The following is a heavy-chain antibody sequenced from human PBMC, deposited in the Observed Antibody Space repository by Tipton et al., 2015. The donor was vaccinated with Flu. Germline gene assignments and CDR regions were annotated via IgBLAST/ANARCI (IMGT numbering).Heavy chain of an antibody. V-gene: IGHV3-30*18. J-gene: IGHJ3*02. CDR1: GFTFSSYG. CDR2: ISYDGSNK. D-gene: IGHD1-14*01. CDR3: AKDFGTDI. Sequence: SLRLSCAASGFTFSSYGMHWVRQAPGKGLEWVAVISYDGSNKYYADSVKGRFTISRDNSKNTLYLQMNSLRAEDTAVYYCAKDFGTDIWGQGTMVTVSS.